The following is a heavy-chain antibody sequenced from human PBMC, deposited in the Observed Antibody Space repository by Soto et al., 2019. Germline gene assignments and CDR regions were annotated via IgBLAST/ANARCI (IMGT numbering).Heavy chain of an antibody. D-gene: IGHD6-13*01. V-gene: IGHV3-9*01. CDR3: AKDLGEGEGYSSSWYSSAFDI. J-gene: IGHJ3*02. CDR2: ISWNSGSI. CDR1: GFTFDDYA. Sequence: EVQLVESGGGLVQPGRSLRLSCAASGFTFDDYAMHWVRQAPGKGLEWVSGISWNSGSIGYADSVKGRFTISRDNAKNSLYLQMNSLRAEDTALYYCAKDLGEGEGYSSSWYSSAFDIWGQGTMVTVSS.